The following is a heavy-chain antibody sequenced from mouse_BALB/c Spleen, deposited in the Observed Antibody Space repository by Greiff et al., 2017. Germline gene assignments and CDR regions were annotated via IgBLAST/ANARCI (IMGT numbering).Heavy chain of an antibody. J-gene: IGHJ3*01. Sequence: DVHLVESGGGLVQPGGSLKLSCAASGFTFSSYGMSWVRQTPDKRLELVATINSNGGSTYYPDSAKGRFTISRDNAKNTLYLQMSSLKSEDTAMYYCARDRDYYGYEEGFAYWGQGTLVTVSA. CDR2: INSNGGST. CDR1: GFTFSSYG. D-gene: IGHD1-2*01. V-gene: IGHV5-6-3*01. CDR3: ARDRDYYGYEEGFAY.